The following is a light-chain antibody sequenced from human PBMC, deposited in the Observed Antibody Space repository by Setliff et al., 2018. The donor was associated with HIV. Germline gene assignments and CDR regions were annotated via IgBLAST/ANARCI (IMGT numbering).Light chain of an antibody. CDR1: SSDVGGYNY. J-gene: IGLJ3*02. CDR3: SSYTSSGTPV. V-gene: IGLV2-14*01. CDR2: EVS. Sequence: QSALAQPTSVSGSPGQSITISCTGTSSDVGGYNYVSWYQHRPGKAPKVVIYEVSNRPSGVSNRSSGSKSGNKASLTISGLQAEEEADYYFSSYTSSGTPVFGGWTKVTVL.